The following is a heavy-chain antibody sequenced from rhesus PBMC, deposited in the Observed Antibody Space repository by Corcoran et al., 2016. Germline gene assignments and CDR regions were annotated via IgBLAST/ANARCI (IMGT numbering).Heavy chain of an antibody. Sequence: EVQLVESGGGLAKPGGSLRLSCAASGFSFSDYYMYWVRQAPGKGLEWFTGISYNGGSTYDANPVKGRFTISRENAKNTLYLKMDSLRAEDTAVYYCARVRVQFGYNSLDVWGRGVLVTVSS. V-gene: IGHV3S18*01. J-gene: IGHJ5-2*02. CDR2: ISYNGGST. D-gene: IGHD5-24*01. CDR1: GFSFSDYY. CDR3: ARVRVQFGYNSLDV.